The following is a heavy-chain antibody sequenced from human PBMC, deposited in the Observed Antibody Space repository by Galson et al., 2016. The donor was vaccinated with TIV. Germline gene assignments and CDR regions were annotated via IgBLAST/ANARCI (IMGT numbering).Heavy chain of an antibody. Sequence: PALVKPTQTLTLTCTFSGFSLQTDGMCVNWIRQPPGKALEWLARIDRDDDKSYSSSLKTRLTISKDTSKNQVVLTMTNMDPVDTATYYCARISGYYDSSGHYIPRSFDYWGQGALVTVSS. V-gene: IGHV2-70*11. CDR2: IDRDDDK. CDR3: ARISGYYDSSGHYIPRSFDY. CDR1: GFSLQTDGMC. J-gene: IGHJ4*02. D-gene: IGHD3-22*01.